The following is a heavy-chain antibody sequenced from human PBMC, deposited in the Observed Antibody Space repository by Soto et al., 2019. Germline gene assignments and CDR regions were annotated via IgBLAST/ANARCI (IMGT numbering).Heavy chain of an antibody. J-gene: IGHJ3*02. CDR1: GYDFTSYG. V-gene: IGHV1-18*01. CDR3: ARVRIVASIHDDFEI. Sequence: QGQLLQSGDEVKKPGASVRVSCRASGYDFTSYGISWVRQAPGQGLEWVSWISAYNGKRDTAQKFQGRVTMTLDTSTDTAHMEMGDLTSDDTAVYYCARVRIVASIHDDFEIWGQGTMVAVSS. D-gene: IGHD2-21*01. CDR2: ISAYNGKR.